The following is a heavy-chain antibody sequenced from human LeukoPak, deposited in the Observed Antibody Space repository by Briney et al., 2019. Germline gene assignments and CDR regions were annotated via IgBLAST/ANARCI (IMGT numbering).Heavy chain of an antibody. D-gene: IGHD2-2*02. Sequence: SETLSLTCAVYGGSFSGYYWSWIRQPPGKGLEWIGEINHSGSTNYNPSLKSRVTISVDTSKNQFSLKLSSVTAADTAVYCCARGTRYFVVVPAAIHNWFDPWGQGTLVTVSS. V-gene: IGHV4-34*01. CDR3: ARGTRYFVVVPAAIHNWFDP. J-gene: IGHJ5*02. CDR1: GGSFSGYY. CDR2: INHSGST.